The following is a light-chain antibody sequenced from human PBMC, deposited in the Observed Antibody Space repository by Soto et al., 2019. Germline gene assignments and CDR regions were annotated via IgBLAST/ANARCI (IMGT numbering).Light chain of an antibody. CDR3: CSYVSGNTDLI. CDR2: EGS. V-gene: IGLV2-23*01. J-gene: IGLJ2*01. Sequence: QSALTQPASVSGSPGQSITISCTGTSSDVGGYILVSWYQQEPGKAPKLMIYEGSKRPSGVSNRFSGSKSGNTASLTISGLHADDDAHYYFCSYVSGNTDLIFGGGTKLTVL. CDR1: SSDVGGYIL.